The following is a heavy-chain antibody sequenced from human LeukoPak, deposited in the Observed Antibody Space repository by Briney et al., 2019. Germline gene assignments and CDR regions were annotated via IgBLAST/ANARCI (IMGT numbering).Heavy chain of an antibody. CDR3: AKYGNSGWVIDN. J-gene: IGHJ4*02. CDR1: GGSIGSDY. Sequence: PSETLSLTCTVSGGSIGSDYWTWIRQPPGKGLEYIGYIYYTGGTNYNPSLKSRVAISVDTSKNQFSLKLSSVTAADTAVYFCAKYGNSGWVIDNWGQGTLVTVSS. CDR2: IYYTGGT. V-gene: IGHV4-59*08. D-gene: IGHD6-19*01.